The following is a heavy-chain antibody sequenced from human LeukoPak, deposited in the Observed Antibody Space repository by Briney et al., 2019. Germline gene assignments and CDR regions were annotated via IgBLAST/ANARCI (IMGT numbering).Heavy chain of an antibody. V-gene: IGHV4-59*01. Sequence: SETLSLTCTVSGGSISNNDWSWIRQPPGKGLEWIGYIYNSGSTNYNPSLKGRVTISVDTSKNQFSLKLSSVTAADTAVYYRTRLIMSSIYYYYMDVWGKGTTVTVSS. J-gene: IGHJ6*03. CDR2: IYNSGST. CDR3: TRLIMSSIYYYYMDV. CDR1: GGSISNND. D-gene: IGHD3-10*01.